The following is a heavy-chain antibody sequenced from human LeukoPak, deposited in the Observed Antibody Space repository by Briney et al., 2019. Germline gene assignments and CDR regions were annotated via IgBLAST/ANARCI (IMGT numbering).Heavy chain of an antibody. CDR1: GGPISSGDYY. D-gene: IGHD3-22*01. CDR2: IYYSGST. CDR3: ARVQRDYYDSSRRYFDY. V-gene: IGHV4-31*03. J-gene: IGHJ4*02. Sequence: SETLSLTCTVSGGPISSGDYYWSWIRQHPGKGLEWIGYIYYSGSTYYNPSLKSRVTISVDTSKNQFSLKLSSVTAADTAVYYCARVQRDYYDSSRRYFDYWGQGTLVTVSS.